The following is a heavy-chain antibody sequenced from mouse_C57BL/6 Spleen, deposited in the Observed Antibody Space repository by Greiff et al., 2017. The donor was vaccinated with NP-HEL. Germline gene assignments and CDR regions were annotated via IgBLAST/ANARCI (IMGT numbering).Heavy chain of an antibody. D-gene: IGHD2-2*01. Sequence: VQLQQSGPELVKPGASVKISCKASGYSFTGYYMNWVKQSPEKSLEWIGEINPSTGGTTYNQKFKAKATLTVDKSSSTAYMQLKSLTSEDAEVYYCAKGAYGYETWFAYWGQGTLVTVSA. CDR2: INPSTGGT. V-gene: IGHV1-42*01. CDR3: AKGAYGYETWFAY. J-gene: IGHJ3*01. CDR1: GYSFTGYY.